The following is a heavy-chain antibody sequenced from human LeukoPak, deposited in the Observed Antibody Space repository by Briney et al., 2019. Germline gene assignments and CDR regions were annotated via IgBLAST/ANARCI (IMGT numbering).Heavy chain of an antibody. D-gene: IGHD2-2*01. CDR2: INTNTGNP. J-gene: IGHJ6*03. CDR3: ARVQGLVPGDYYYYYYMDV. CDR1: GYTFTSYA. V-gene: IGHV7-4-1*02. Sequence: ASVKVSCTASGYTFTSYAMNWVRQAPGQGLEWMGWINTNTGNPTYAQGFTGRFVFSLDTSVSTAYLQISSLKAEGTAVYYCARVQGLVPGDYYYYYYMDVWGKGTTVTVSS.